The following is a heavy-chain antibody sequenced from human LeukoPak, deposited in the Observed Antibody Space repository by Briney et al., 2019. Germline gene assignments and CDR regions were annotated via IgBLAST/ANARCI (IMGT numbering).Heavy chain of an antibody. V-gene: IGHV4-4*07. CDR2: IHTTGST. CDR3: ARGGGNRHFDS. Sequence: SETLSLTCSVSVGFTTYDYWNWIRQPAGKAPEWIGRIHTTGSTNYNPSLKSRLAMTLDKSKKQFSLKVTSMTTADTALYYCARGGGNRHFDSWGQGILVTVSS. CDR1: VGFTTYDY. J-gene: IGHJ4*02. D-gene: IGHD2-15*01.